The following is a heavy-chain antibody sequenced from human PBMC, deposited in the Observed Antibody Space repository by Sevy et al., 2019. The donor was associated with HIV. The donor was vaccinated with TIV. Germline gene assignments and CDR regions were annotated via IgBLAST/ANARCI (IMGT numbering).Heavy chain of an antibody. V-gene: IGHV3-21*01. CDR2: ISSSSNYI. J-gene: IGHJ3*02. CDR3: ARDKREAYFDGSTSSDAFDI. D-gene: IGHD3-22*01. CDR1: GFTFSRSS. Sequence: GGSLRLSCAGSGFTFSRSSMNWVRQAPGKGLEWVSSISSSSNYIYYAGSVKGRFTISRDNAKNSLLLLMNSLRAEDTAVYYCARDKREAYFDGSTSSDAFDIWGQGTLVTVSS.